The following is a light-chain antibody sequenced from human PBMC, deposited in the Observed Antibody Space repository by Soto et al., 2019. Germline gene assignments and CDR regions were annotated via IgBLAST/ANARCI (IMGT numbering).Light chain of an antibody. CDR1: SSDVGGYNY. CDR2: EVS. V-gene: IGLV2-8*01. Sequence: QSALTQPPSASGSPGQSVTISCTGTSSDVGGYNYVPWYQQHPGKAPKLMIYEVSKRPSGVPDRFSGSKSGNTASLTVSGLQAEDEADYYCSSYAGSNNPYVFGTGTKPPS. J-gene: IGLJ1*01. CDR3: SSYAGSNNPYV.